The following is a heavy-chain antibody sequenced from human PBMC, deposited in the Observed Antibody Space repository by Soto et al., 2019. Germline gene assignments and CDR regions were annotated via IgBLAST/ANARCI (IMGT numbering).Heavy chain of an antibody. V-gene: IGHV3-7*01. CDR1: GFSLSSYW. Sequence: EVQRVESGGGLVQPGGSLRLSCAASGFSLSSYWMSWVRQAPGKGLEWVANMNQDGSESDYVGSVKGRFTFTRDNAKNSLYLQMNSLRAEDTDVYYCARLSTSAGRRDLDCCGQGTLVTVSS. J-gene: IGHJ4*02. D-gene: IGHD2-21*02. CDR2: MNQDGSES. CDR3: ARLSTSAGRRDLDC.